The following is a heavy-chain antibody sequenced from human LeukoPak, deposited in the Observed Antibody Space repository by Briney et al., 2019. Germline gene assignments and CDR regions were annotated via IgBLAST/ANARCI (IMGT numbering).Heavy chain of an antibody. D-gene: IGHD2-21*02. CDR3: ARRRYCGGDCYVEDY. CDR2: ISAYNGNT. Sequence: ASVKVSCKASGYTFTSYGISWVRQAPGQGLEWMGWISAYNGNTNYAQKLQGRVTMTTDTSTSTAYMELRSLRSDDTAVYYCARRRYCGGDCYVEDYWGQGTLVTVSS. CDR1: GYTFTSYG. J-gene: IGHJ4*02. V-gene: IGHV1-18*01.